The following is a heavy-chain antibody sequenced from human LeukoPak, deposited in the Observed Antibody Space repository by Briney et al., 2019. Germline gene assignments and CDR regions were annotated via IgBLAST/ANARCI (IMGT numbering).Heavy chain of an antibody. J-gene: IGHJ4*02. CDR3: ARAEKAVTGSLDS. CDR1: GDSIINYY. D-gene: IGHD6-19*01. CDR2: MYNRGST. Sequence: SETLSLICTVSGDSIINYYWSWIRQSPGKELEWIGYMYNRGSTIYNPSLTSRVTISTDTSKNQFSLRLTSVTAADTAVYYCARAEKAVTGSLDSWGPGRLITVSS. V-gene: IGHV4-59*01.